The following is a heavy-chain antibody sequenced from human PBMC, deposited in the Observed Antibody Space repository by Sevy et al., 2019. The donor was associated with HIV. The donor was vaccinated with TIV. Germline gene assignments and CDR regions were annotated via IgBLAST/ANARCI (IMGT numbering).Heavy chain of an antibody. J-gene: IGHJ4*02. CDR1: GIIFKSYV. V-gene: IGHV3-23*01. Sequence: GGSLRLSCAASGIIFKSYVMSWVRQAPGKGLEWLSGISASGGSTYYADSVKGRFTISRDNFKRTLYLQMNILRAEDTAVYYCAGAGVVSKGFDYWGQGTLVTVS. D-gene: IGHD2-15*01. CDR2: ISASGGST. CDR3: AGAGVVSKGFDY.